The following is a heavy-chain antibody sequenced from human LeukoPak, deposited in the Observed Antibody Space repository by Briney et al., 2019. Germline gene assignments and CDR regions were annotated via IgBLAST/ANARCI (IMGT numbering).Heavy chain of an antibody. J-gene: IGHJ4*02. V-gene: IGHV3-23*01. CDR2: ISGSSGHT. Sequence: GGSLRLSCAASGFTVTSNYFNWVRQAPGKGLEWVSAISGSSGHTYYADSVKGRFTISRDNSENTLYLQMNSLRAEDTAVYYCAKVGFSEMEWLLYSDHWGQGTLVTVSS. CDR1: GFTVTSNY. CDR3: AKVGFSEMEWLLYSDH. D-gene: IGHD3-3*01.